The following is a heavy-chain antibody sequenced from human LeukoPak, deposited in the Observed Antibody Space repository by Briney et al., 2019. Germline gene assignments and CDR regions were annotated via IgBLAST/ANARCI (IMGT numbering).Heavy chain of an antibody. Sequence: GGSLRLFCAAAGFDFNDYWMSWVRQAPGNGLEWVANIKEHGSEKYYLESVKGRFTISRDNARNSLYLQMNSLRAEDTAVYYCARLPLTERRHFEYWGQGTLVTVSS. CDR3: ARLPLTERRHFEY. D-gene: IGHD5-24*01. J-gene: IGHJ4*02. V-gene: IGHV3-7*03. CDR1: GFDFNDYW. CDR2: IKEHGSEK.